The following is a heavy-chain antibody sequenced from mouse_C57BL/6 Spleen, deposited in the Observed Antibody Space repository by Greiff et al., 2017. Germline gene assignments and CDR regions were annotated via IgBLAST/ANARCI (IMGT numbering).Heavy chain of an antibody. CDR3: ARDDYYAMDD. V-gene: IGHV3-6*01. CDR2: ISYDGSN. Sequence: VQLQQSGPGLVKPSQSLSLTCSVTGYSITSGYYWNWIRQFPGNKLEWMGYISYDGSNNYNPSLKNRSSITRDTSKNQFFLKLNSVTTEDTATYYCARDDYYAMDDWGQGTSVTVSS. J-gene: IGHJ4*01. CDR1: GYSITSGYY.